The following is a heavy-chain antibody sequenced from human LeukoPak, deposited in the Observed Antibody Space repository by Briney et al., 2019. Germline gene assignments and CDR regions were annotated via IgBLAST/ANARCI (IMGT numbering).Heavy chain of an antibody. V-gene: IGHV1-69*04. J-gene: IGHJ4*02. CDR2: IIPILGIA. CDR3: ARDFDGDPDY. CDR1: GGTFSSYA. Sequence: SVKVSRKASGGTFSSYAISWVRQAPGQGLEWMGRIIPILGIANYAQKFQGRVTITADKSTSTAYMELSSLRSEDTAVYYCARDFDGDPDYWGQGTLVTVSS. D-gene: IGHD4-17*01.